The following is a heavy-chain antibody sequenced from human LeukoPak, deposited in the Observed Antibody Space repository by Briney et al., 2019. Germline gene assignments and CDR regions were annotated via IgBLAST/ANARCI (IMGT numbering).Heavy chain of an antibody. V-gene: IGHV3-30*18. CDR2: ISYDGRNQ. J-gene: IGHJ4*02. CDR1: GFIFSSYG. Sequence: PGGSLRLSCAASGFIFSSYGMHWVRQAPGKGLEWVAVISYDGRNQFSADSVKGRVTISRDNSKNTLYLQMNSLRAEDTAVYYCAKDSLADIDYWGQGTLVTVSS. D-gene: IGHD3-16*01. CDR3: AKDSLADIDY.